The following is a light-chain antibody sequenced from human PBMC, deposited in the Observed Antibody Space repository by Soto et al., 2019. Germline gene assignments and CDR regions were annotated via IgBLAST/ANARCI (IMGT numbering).Light chain of an antibody. CDR3: KQFSSYPLT. J-gene: IGKJ4*01. CDR2: DAY. V-gene: IGKV3-20*01. CDR1: QTVRNNY. Sequence: EFVLTQSPGTLSLSPGERATLSCRASQTVRNNYLAWYQQKPGQAPRLLIYDAYSRATGIPDRFSGGGSGTDFTLTIRRLEPEDFAVYCCKQFSSYPLTFGGGTKVDIK.